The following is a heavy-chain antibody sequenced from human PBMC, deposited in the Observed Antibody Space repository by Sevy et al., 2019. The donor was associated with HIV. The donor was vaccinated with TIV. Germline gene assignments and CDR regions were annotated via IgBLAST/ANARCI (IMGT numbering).Heavy chain of an antibody. J-gene: IGHJ4*02. CDR1: GFSFSSYW. CDR3: VREGLGGYSYSLDC. CDR2: MKQDGTEK. V-gene: IGHV3-7*01. D-gene: IGHD5-18*01. Sequence: GGSLRLSCAASGFSFSSYWMSWVRQAPGKGLEWVATMKQDGTEKDYVDSVKGRFTNSRDNTKSSLFLQMNSLSAEDTAVYYCVREGLGGYSYSLDCWGQGTLVTVSS.